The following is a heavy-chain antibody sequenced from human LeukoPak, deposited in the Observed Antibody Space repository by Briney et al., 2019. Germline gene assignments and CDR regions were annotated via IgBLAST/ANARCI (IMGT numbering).Heavy chain of an antibody. CDR1: GFTFSSYS. V-gene: IGHV3-48*02. CDR2: ISSSSSTI. D-gene: IGHD3-3*01. Sequence: GGSLRLSCAASGFTFSSYSMNWVCQAPGKGLEWVSYISSSSSTIYYADSVKGRFTISRDNAKNSLYLQMNSLRDEDTAVYYCARDAMAYYDFWSGYYTRAYYFDYWGQGTLVTVSS. CDR3: ARDAMAYYDFWSGYYTRAYYFDY. J-gene: IGHJ4*02.